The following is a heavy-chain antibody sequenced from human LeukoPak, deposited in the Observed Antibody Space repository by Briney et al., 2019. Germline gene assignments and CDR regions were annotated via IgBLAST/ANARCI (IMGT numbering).Heavy chain of an antibody. J-gene: IGHJ3*02. V-gene: IGHV4-39*07. CDR2: IYYSGST. CDR1: GGSISSSSYY. Sequence: PSETLSLTCTVSGGSISSSSYYWGWIRQPPGKGLEWIGSIYYSGSTYYNPSLKSRVTISVDTSKNQFSLNLTSVTAADTAVYYCARVLLTEEDAFDIWGQGTMVTVSS. CDR3: ARVLLTEEDAFDI.